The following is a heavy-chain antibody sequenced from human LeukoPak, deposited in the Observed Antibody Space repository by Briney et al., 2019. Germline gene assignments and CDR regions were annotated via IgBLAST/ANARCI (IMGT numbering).Heavy chain of an antibody. J-gene: IGHJ4*02. D-gene: IGHD3-3*02. V-gene: IGHV3-30*18. CDR1: GFTFNNYG. Sequence: GGSLRLSCAASGFTFNNYGMHWVRQAPGKGLEWVAFISYDGSSKNYADSVKGRFTISRDNSKNTLYLQMNSLRPGDTAVYYCAKDLLSIWGQGTLVTVSS. CDR3: AKDLLSI. CDR2: ISYDGSSK.